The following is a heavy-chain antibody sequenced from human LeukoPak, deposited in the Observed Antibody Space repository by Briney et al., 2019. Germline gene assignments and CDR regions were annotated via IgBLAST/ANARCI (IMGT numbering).Heavy chain of an antibody. CDR3: ARDQAILTKGWELLQAHANDAFDI. J-gene: IGHJ3*02. V-gene: IGHV3-30*04. CDR1: GFTFSNYA. Sequence: PGGSLRLSCAASGFTFSNYAMHWVRQAPGKGLEWVAVISYDGSNKDYADSVKGRFTISRDNSRNTLYLQMNSLRAEDTAVYYCARDQAILTKGWELLQAHANDAFDIWGQGTMVTVSS. CDR2: ISYDGSNK. D-gene: IGHD1-26*01.